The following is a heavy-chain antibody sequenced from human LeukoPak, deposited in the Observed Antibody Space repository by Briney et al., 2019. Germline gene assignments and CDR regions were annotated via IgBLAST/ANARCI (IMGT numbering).Heavy chain of an antibody. CDR3: ARDGGYSYGYDCYYMDV. CDR1: GYTFTNDG. CDR2: IIPIFGTA. D-gene: IGHD5-18*01. V-gene: IGHV1-69*13. J-gene: IGHJ6*03. Sequence: SVKVSCKASGYTFTNDGMNWVRQAPGQGLEWMGGIIPIFGTANYAQKFQGRVTITADESTSTAYMELSSLRSEDTAVYYCARDGGYSYGYDCYYMDVWGKGTTVTVSS.